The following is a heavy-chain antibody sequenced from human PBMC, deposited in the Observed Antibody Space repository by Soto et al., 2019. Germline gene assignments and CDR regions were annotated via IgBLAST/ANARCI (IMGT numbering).Heavy chain of an antibody. CDR3: ATPLARTTPFDY. J-gene: IGHJ4*02. CDR2: IDPSDSYI. V-gene: IGHV5-10-1*03. CDR1: GYTFTNYY. Sequence: EVQLVQSGAELKKPGESLRISCQASGYTFTNYYIAWVRQVPGKGLEWMGRIDPSDSYIKYSPSFEGHVTMSVDKSISTAFLQWSRLEASDTAMYFCATPLARTTPFDYWGQGSLVTVSS. D-gene: IGHD1-7*01.